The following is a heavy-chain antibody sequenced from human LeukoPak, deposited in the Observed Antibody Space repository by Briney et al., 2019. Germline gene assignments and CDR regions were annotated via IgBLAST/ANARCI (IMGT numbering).Heavy chain of an antibody. CDR1: GGPISSYV. V-gene: IGHV4-59*12. CDR3: ARLDGGYRGYACLDY. D-gene: IGHD5-12*01. J-gene: IGHJ4*02. CDR2: IYYSGST. Sequence: SETLSLTCAVSGGPISSYVWSCIRQPPGKGLEWIGYIYYSGSTNYNPSLKSRVTISVDTSKNQSSLKLSSVTAADTAMYYCARLDGGYRGYACLDYWGQGTLVTVSS.